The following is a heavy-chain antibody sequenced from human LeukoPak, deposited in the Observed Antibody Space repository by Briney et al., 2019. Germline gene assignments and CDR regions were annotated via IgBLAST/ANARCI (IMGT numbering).Heavy chain of an antibody. D-gene: IGHD5-12*01. V-gene: IGHV3-23*01. Sequence: AGGSLRLSCAAAGFTFSSYAMSWVRQAPGKGLEWVSAISGSGDSTYYADAVKGRFTVSRDNSANMFYLQMNILRAEDTAFYYCAKDRRAGYPRDSFDAWGQGTAVTVSS. J-gene: IGHJ3*01. CDR1: GFTFSSYA. CDR2: ISGSGDST. CDR3: AKDRRAGYPRDSFDA.